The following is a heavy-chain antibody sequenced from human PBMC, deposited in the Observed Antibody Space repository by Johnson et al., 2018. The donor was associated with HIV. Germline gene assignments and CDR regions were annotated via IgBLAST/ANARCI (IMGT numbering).Heavy chain of an antibody. D-gene: IGHD3-16*02. CDR3: AKGLRLGELSLRVDAFDI. V-gene: IGHV3-13*01. CDR1: GFTFSSYD. CDR2: IGTAGDT. J-gene: IGHJ3*02. Sequence: VQLVESGGGVVQPGRSLRLSCAASGFTFSSYDMHWVRQATGKGLEWVSAIGTAGDTYYPGSVKGRFTISRDNSKNSLYVQMNSLRAEDTALYYCAKGLRLGELSLRVDAFDIWGQGTMVTVSS.